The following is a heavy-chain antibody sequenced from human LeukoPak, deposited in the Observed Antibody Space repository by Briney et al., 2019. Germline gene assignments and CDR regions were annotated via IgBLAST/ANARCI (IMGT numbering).Heavy chain of an antibody. J-gene: IGHJ4*02. Sequence: GGSLRLSCAASGFTFSSYGTHWVRQAPGKGLEWVAVISYDGSNKYYADSVKGRFTISRDNSKNTLYLQMNSLRGDDTAVYFCARGGSSSWYGDYWGQGTLVSVSS. CDR1: GFTFSSYG. V-gene: IGHV3-30*03. CDR3: ARGGSSSWYGDY. D-gene: IGHD6-19*01. CDR2: ISYDGSNK.